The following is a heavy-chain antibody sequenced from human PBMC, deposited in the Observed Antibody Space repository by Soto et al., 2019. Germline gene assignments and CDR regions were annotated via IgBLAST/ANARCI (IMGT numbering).Heavy chain of an antibody. V-gene: IGHV1-69*06. CDR2: IIPIFGTA. CDR1: GGTFSSYA. CDR3: ARRRDGYNQDAFDI. D-gene: IGHD5-12*01. Sequence: QVQLVQSGAEVKKPGSSVKVSCKASGGTFSSYAISWVRQAPGQGLEWMGGIIPIFGTANYEQKFQGRVTITADKPTSTAYMELSSMRSEDTAVYYCARRRDGYNQDAFDIWGQGTMVTVSS. J-gene: IGHJ3*02.